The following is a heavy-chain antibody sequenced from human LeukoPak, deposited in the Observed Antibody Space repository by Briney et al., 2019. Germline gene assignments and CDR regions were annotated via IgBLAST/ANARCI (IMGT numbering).Heavy chain of an antibody. CDR3: ARDKVTY. Sequence: GGSLRLSCNTSGFTFSSYWMSWVRQAPGKGLEWVAHVNKDGSEKYYVDSVKGRFIISRDNAKNSLYLQMNSLKVEDTAVYYCARDKVTYWGPGTLVTVSS. V-gene: IGHV3-7*01. CDR1: GFTFSSYW. J-gene: IGHJ4*02. CDR2: VNKDGSEK.